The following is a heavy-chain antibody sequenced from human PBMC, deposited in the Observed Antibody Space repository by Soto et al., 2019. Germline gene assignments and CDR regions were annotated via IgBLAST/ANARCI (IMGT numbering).Heavy chain of an antibody. Sequence: ASVKVSCKASGYTFTSYAMNWVRQAPGQGLEWMGWINTNTGNPTYAQGFTGRSVFSLDTSVSTAYLQICSLKAEDTAVYYCARDTSDYYDSRAFQHWGQGTLVTVSS. D-gene: IGHD3-22*01. V-gene: IGHV7-4-1*01. CDR2: INTNTGNP. CDR1: GYTFTSYA. CDR3: ARDTSDYYDSRAFQH. J-gene: IGHJ1*01.